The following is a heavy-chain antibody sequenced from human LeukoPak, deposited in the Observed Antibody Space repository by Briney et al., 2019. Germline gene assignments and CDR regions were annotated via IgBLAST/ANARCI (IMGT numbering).Heavy chain of an antibody. CDR3: ARRSSSWPSGGFDY. J-gene: IGHJ4*02. D-gene: IGHD6-13*01. CDR2: IYYSGST. V-gene: IGHV4-39*02. Sequence: PSETLSLTCTVSGGSISSSSYYWGWIRQPPGKGLEWIGSIYYSGSTYYNPSLKSRVTISVDTSKNHFSLKLSSVTAADTAVYYCARRSSSWPSGGFDYWGQGTLVTVSS. CDR1: GGSISSSSYY.